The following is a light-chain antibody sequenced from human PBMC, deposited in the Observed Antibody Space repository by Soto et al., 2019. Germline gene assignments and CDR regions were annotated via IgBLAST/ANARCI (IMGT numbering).Light chain of an antibody. V-gene: IGKV1-9*01. J-gene: IGKJ3*01. CDR2: AAS. CDR3: FQDFNYPRT. Sequence: DIQLTQSPSFLSASIGDRVTITCRASQGISSYLAWYQQKPGKAPKLLIYAASTLQSGVPSRFSGSGSGTEFTLTISSLQPEDFATYYCFQDFNYPRTFGPGTRVDI. CDR1: QGISSY.